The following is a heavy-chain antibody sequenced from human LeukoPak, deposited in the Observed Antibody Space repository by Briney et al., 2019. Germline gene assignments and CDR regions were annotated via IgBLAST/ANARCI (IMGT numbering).Heavy chain of an antibody. J-gene: IGHJ6*02. CDR2: ISSSSSTI. Sequence: PGGSLRLSCAASGFTFSSYSMNWVRQAPGKGLEWVSYISSSSSTIYYADSVKGRFTISRDNAKNSLYLQMNSLRAEDTAVYYCAPGEEGGAWYYYGMDVWGQGTTVTVSS. V-gene: IGHV3-48*04. CDR3: APGEEGGAWYYYGMDV. D-gene: IGHD1-26*01. CDR1: GFTFSSYS.